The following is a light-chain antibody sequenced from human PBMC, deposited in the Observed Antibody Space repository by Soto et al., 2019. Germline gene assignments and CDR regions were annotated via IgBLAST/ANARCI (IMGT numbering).Light chain of an antibody. J-gene: IGLJ1*01. CDR3: SSYTSSRAYV. V-gene: IGLV2-14*01. CDR2: EVS. CDR1: SSDVGGYNY. Sequence: QSVLTQPASVSGSPGQSITISCTGTSSDVGGYNYVSWYQQQSGKAPKLMIHEVSNRPSGVSNRFSGSKSGNTACLTISGLQAEDEADYYCSSYTSSRAYVFGIGTKLTVL.